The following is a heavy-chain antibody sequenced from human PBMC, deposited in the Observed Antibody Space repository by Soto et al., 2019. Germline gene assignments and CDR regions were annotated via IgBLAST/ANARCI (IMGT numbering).Heavy chain of an antibody. D-gene: IGHD2-15*01. CDR3: ARDCRGGSCYPGMDV. CDR1: GFNFNSYT. J-gene: IGHJ6*02. V-gene: IGHV3-21*01. CDR2: ISSSGYI. Sequence: EVQLVESGGGLVEPGGSLRLSCAASGFNFNSYTINWVRQAPGQRLGWLSSISSSGYIFSTDSVRGRFTISRDNAKNSVYLQINSLRAEDTAVYFCARDCRGGSCYPGMDVWGQGTTVTVSS.